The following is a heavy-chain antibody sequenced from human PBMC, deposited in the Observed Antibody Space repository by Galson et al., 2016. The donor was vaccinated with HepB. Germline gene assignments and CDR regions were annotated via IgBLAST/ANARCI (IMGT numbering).Heavy chain of an antibody. CDR2: ISSNGGST. CDR3: VRWDRALR. CDR1: GFTFSNYW. Sequence: SLRLSCAASGFTFSNYWMHWVRQAPGKAPEYVPTISSNGGSTYYADSVKGRFTISRDNSKNTLYLQMSSLRAEDTAVYFCVRWDRALRWGQGTLVTVSS. J-gene: IGHJ4*02. V-gene: IGHV3-64D*06. D-gene: IGHD1-26*01.